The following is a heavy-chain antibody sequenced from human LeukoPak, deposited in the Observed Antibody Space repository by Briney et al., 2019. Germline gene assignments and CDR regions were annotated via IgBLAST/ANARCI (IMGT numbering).Heavy chain of an antibody. CDR3: AKAYCGGDCYPAPHDAFDI. CDR2: ISGRGDGT. Sequence: PGGSLRLSCAASGFTFTSYAMSWVRQAPGKGLEWVAAISGRGDGTYYADSVKGRFTISRDNSKNTLYLQMNSLRAEDTAVYYCAKAYCGGDCYPAPHDAFDIWGQGTMVTVSS. J-gene: IGHJ3*02. D-gene: IGHD2-21*02. CDR1: GFTFTSYA. V-gene: IGHV3-23*01.